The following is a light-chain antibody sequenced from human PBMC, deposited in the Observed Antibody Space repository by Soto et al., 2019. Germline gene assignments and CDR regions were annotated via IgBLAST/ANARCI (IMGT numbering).Light chain of an antibody. CDR2: RAS. CDR3: QQYNNWPPIT. Sequence: MTQSPSTLSVSPGEGATLSCRASQSVRSNLAWYYQKPGQAPRLLIYRASSRAAGLPDRFSGSGSGTDFTLSISSLEAEDFAVYYCQQYNNWPPITFGQGTRLEIK. J-gene: IGKJ5*01. V-gene: IGKV3-15*01. CDR1: QSVRSN.